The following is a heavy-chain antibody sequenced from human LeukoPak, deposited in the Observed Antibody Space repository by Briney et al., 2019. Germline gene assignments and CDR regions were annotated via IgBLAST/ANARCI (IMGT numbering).Heavy chain of an antibody. Sequence: ASVKVSCKVSGYTLTELSMHWVRQAPGKGLEWMGGFDPEDGETIYAQKFQGRVTMTEDTSTDTAYMELSSLRSEDTAVYYCATAFKVEALFDYWGQGTLVTVSS. CDR1: GYTLTELS. J-gene: IGHJ4*02. V-gene: IGHV1-24*01. CDR2: FDPEDGET. CDR3: ATAFKVEALFDY. D-gene: IGHD2-15*01.